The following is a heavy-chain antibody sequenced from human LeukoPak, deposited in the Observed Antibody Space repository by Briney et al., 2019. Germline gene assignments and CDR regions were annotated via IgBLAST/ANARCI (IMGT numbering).Heavy chain of an antibody. J-gene: IGHJ6*04. D-gene: IGHD2-15*01. Sequence: GGSLRLSCAASGFAFSSYSMNWVRQAPGKGLGWVSSISSSSTSIYYADSVKGRFTISRDNAKNSLYLQMNSLRAENTAVYYCARVPNIVGGSGMDVWGKGTTVTVSS. CDR2: ISSSSTSI. V-gene: IGHV3-21*01. CDR1: GFAFSSYS. CDR3: ARVPNIVGGSGMDV.